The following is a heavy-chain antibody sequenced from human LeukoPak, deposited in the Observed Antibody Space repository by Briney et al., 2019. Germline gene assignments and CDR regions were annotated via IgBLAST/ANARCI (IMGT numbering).Heavy chain of an antibody. CDR3: ARQSYYGSGSYPDRFDY. CDR2: IYYSGST. V-gene: IGHV4-39*01. Sequence: PETPCLTCTVSGGSISSSSYYWGWIRQPPGKGLEWIGSIYYSGSTYYNPSLKSRVIISVDTSKNQFSLKLSSVTAADTAVYSCARQSYYGSGSYPDRFDYWGQGTRVT. CDR1: GGSISSSSYY. J-gene: IGHJ4*02. D-gene: IGHD3-10*01.